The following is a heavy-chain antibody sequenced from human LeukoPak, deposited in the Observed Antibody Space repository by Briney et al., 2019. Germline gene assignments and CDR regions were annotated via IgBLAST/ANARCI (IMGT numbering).Heavy chain of an antibody. CDR2: IYTSGST. CDR3: ARDNIPVAGTGLSWFDP. V-gene: IGHV4-61*02. CDR1: GGSISSGSYY. D-gene: IGHD6-13*01. Sequence: PSETLSLTCTVSGGSISSGSYYWSWIRQPAGKGLEWIGRIYTSGSTNYNPSLKSRVTISVDTSKNQFSLKLSSVIAADTAVYYCARDNIPVAGTGLSWFDPWGQGTLVTVSS. J-gene: IGHJ5*02.